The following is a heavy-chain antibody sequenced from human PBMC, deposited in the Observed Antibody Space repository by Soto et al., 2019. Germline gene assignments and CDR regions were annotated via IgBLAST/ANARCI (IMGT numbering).Heavy chain of an antibody. CDR3: ARRYSSSWYGEWGLVGYYYYGMDV. J-gene: IGHJ6*02. CDR2: IYYSGST. Sequence: SETLSLTCTVSGGSISSSSYYWGWIRQPPGKGLEWIGSIYYSGSTYYNPSLKSRVTISVDTSKNQFSLKLSSVTAADTAVYYCARRYSSSWYGEWGLVGYYYYGMDVWGQGTTVTVSS. CDR1: GGSISSSSYY. D-gene: IGHD6-13*01. V-gene: IGHV4-39*01.